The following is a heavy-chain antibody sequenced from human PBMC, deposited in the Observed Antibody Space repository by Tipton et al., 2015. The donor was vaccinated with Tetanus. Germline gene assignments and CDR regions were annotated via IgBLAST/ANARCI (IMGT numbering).Heavy chain of an antibody. CDR3: AGVTAQRTELYFDH. J-gene: IGHJ4*02. D-gene: IGHD6-13*01. CDR2: VFRSGSA. Sequence: TLSLTCAVSGASISSIYSWSWIRQPPGKGLEWIGYVFRSGSADYNPSLKSRVNISMDRSKNQISLQLTSVTAADTAVYFCAGVTAQRTELYFDHWGQGTLVTVSS. V-gene: IGHV4-30-2*02. CDR1: GASISSIYS.